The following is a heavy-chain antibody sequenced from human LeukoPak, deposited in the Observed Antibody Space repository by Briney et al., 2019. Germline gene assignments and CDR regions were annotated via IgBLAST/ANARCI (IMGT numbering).Heavy chain of an antibody. Sequence: GESLKISCKVSGYSFTSSWIGWVRQMSGKGLEWMGIIYPGDSDTRYSPSFQGQVTISADKSISTAYLQWSSLKASDTAMYYCARLGLAYYDSSGSDFDYWGQGTLVTVSS. CDR2: IYPGDSDT. V-gene: IGHV5-51*01. D-gene: IGHD3-22*01. J-gene: IGHJ4*02. CDR1: GYSFTSSW. CDR3: ARLGLAYYDSSGSDFDY.